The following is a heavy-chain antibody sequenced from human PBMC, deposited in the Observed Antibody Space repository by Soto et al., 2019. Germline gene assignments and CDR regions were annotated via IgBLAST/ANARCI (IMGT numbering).Heavy chain of an antibody. V-gene: IGHV3-7*01. CDR2: IKQDGSEK. Sequence: EVQLVESGGGLVQPGGSLRLSCAASGFTFGSYWMSWVRQAPGKGLEWVANIKQDGSEKYYVDSVKGRFTISRDNAKNSLYLPLNSLVAEDTAVYYCARGFYSSGWTPFDYWVHGTLVTVSS. CDR1: GFTFGSYW. D-gene: IGHD6-19*01. CDR3: ARGFYSSGWTPFDY. J-gene: IGHJ4*03.